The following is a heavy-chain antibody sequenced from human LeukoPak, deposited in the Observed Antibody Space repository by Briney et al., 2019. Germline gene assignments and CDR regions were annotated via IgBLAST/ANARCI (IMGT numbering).Heavy chain of an antibody. CDR1: GGSISSYY. CDR3: ARGLDYGGNSAISG. Sequence: PSETLSLTCTVSGGSISSYYWSWIRQPPGKGLEWIGYIYYSGSTNYNPSLKSRVTISVDTSKNQFSLKLSSVTAADTAVYYCARGLDYGGNSAISGWGQGTLVTVSS. CDR2: IYYSGST. V-gene: IGHV4-59*01. D-gene: IGHD4-23*01. J-gene: IGHJ4*02.